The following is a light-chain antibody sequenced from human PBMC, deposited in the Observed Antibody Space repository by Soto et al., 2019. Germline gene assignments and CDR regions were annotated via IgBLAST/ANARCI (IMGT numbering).Light chain of an antibody. Sequence: IGLTQSPGTLSLSPGERATLSSRASQSINSRYFAWYQQKPGPAPRLLIYGPSSRATAIPDRFSGSGSGTDFTLTISRLEPEDFAVYYCQQFGSSPGFTFGPGTIVEIK. CDR1: QSINSRY. J-gene: IGKJ3*01. CDR3: QQFGSSPGFT. CDR2: GPS. V-gene: IGKV3-20*01.